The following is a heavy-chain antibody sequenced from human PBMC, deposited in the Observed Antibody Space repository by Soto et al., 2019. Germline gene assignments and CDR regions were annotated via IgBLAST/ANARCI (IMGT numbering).Heavy chain of an antibody. Sequence: SVKVSCKASGGTFRSYTISWVRQAPGQGLEWMGRIIPILGIANYAQKFQGRVTITADKSTSTAYMELSSLRSEDTAVYYCARGWGIAADGGDYWGQGTLVTVSS. D-gene: IGHD6-13*01. CDR1: GGTFRSYT. CDR3: ARGWGIAADGGDY. V-gene: IGHV1-69*02. CDR2: IIPILGIA. J-gene: IGHJ4*02.